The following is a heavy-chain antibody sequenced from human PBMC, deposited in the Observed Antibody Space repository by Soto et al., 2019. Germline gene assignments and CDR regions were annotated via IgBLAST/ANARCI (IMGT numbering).Heavy chain of an antibody. CDR2: IYPGDSDT. V-gene: IGHV5-51*01. CDR1: GYSFTSCW. Sequence: LGESLKISCKGSGYSFTSCWIGWVRQMPGKGLEWMGIIYPGDSDTRYSPSFQGQVTISADKSISTAYLQWSSLKASDTAMNYCARGGGAAAPYYYGMDVWGQGTTVTVSS. D-gene: IGHD6-13*01. J-gene: IGHJ6*02. CDR3: ARGGGAAAPYYYGMDV.